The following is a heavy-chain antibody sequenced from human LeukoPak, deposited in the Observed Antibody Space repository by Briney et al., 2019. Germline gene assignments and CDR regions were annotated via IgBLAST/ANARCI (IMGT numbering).Heavy chain of an antibody. D-gene: IGHD6-13*01. CDR2: IKQDGSEK. J-gene: IGHJ4*02. CDR1: GFTFSSYW. Sequence: GGSLRRSCAASGFTFSSYWMSWVRQAPGKGLEWVANIKQDGSEKYYVDSVKGRFTISRDNAKNSLYLQMNSLRAEDTAVYYCARSGIAAAGGDFDYWGQGTLVTVSS. CDR3: ARSGIAAAGGDFDY. V-gene: IGHV3-7*03.